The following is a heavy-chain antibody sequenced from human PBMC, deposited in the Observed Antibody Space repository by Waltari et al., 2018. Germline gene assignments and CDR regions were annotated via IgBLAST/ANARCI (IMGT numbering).Heavy chain of an antibody. J-gene: IGHJ4*02. CDR2: VKRGGGT. CDR1: CDSMFSYYF. V-gene: IGHV4-4*02. CDR3: ARVRGGGLYLDS. Sequence: QLQLQESGPGLVKSSGTLSHTCLVSCDSMFSYYFWRGVRQSPGKGLEWVGQVKRGGGTTSSPSCARRVTTSLAPAIKLFTRNMHSAAAADTAVYYCARVRGGGLYLDSWSRGILVSFSP. D-gene: IGHD5-12*01.